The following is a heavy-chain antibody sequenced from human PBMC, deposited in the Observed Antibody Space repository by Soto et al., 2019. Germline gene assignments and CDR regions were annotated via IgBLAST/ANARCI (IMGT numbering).Heavy chain of an antibody. CDR1: GGSISSSSYY. J-gene: IGHJ4*02. CDR3: ARHEDTAMSTFDY. CDR2: IYRSGST. Sequence: LTCTVSGGSISSSSYYWGWIRQPPGKGLEWIGSIYRSGSTYYNPSLKSRVTISVDTSKKQFSLKLSPVTAADTAVYYCARHEDTAMSTFDYWGQGTLVTVSS. D-gene: IGHD5-18*01. V-gene: IGHV4-39*01.